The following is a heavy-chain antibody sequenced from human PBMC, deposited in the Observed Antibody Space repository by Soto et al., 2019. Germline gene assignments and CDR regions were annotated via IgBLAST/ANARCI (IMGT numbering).Heavy chain of an antibody. Sequence: QVQLVDSGGGVVQPGRSLRLSCAASGFTFSSYGMHWVRQAPGKGLEWVAVISYDGSNKYYADSVKGRFTISRDNSKNTLYLQMNSLRAEDTAVYYCVKGDDYGDYWGQGTLVTVSS. V-gene: IGHV3-30*18. CDR2: ISYDGSNK. J-gene: IGHJ4*02. CDR1: GFTFSSYG. CDR3: VKGDDYGDY.